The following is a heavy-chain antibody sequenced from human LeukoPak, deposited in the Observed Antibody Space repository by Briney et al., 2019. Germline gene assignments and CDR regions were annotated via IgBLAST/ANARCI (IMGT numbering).Heavy chain of an antibody. CDR2: IYYSGST. Sequence: PSETLSLTCTVSGGSISSYYWSWIRQPPGKGLEWIGYIYYSGSTNYNPSLKSRVTISVDTSKNQFSLKLSSVTAADTAVYYCARHLPAGGWYWFDYWGQGALVTVSS. J-gene: IGHJ4*02. D-gene: IGHD6-19*01. CDR1: GGSISSYY. CDR3: ARHLPAGGWYWFDY. V-gene: IGHV4-59*08.